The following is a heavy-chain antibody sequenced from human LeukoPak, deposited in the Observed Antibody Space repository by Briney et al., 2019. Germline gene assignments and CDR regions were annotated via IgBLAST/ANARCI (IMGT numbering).Heavy chain of an antibody. J-gene: IGHJ3*02. CDR3: ARAYSNTDGFDI. CDR2: ISPISGST. V-gene: IGHV1-46*01. Sequence: ASVKVSCKAFGYTFTSYFMHWVRQAPGRGLEWMGIISPISGSTTYAQKSRGRVTVTRDTSTSTVYMELSSLRSEDTALYYCARAYSNTDGFDIWGQGTMVTVSS. D-gene: IGHD4-11*01. CDR1: GYTFTSYF.